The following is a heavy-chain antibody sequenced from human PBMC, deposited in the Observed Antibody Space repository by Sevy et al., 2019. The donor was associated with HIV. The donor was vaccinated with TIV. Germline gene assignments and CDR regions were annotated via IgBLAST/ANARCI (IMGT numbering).Heavy chain of an antibody. CDR1: GFNFNIYS. Sequence: GGSLRLSCAVSGFNFNIYSMSWVRQAPGKGLEWVSTLSFGCGKINYADSVKGRFIISRDDSKNTLYLQMNSLRAEDTAVYYCAKAPPGMAAASMDAWGKGTTVTVSS. CDR2: LSFGCGKI. J-gene: IGHJ6*03. V-gene: IGHV3-23*01. CDR3: AKAPPGMAAASMDA. D-gene: IGHD6-13*01.